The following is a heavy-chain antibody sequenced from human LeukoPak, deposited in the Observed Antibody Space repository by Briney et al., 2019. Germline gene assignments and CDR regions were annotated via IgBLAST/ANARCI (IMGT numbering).Heavy chain of an antibody. V-gene: IGHV4-34*01. CDR1: GGSFSGYY. CDR2: INHSGST. D-gene: IGHD6-19*01. J-gene: IGHJ3*02. CDR3: AGIAVAASGPAFDI. Sequence: PSETLSLTCAVYGGSFSGYYWSWIRQPPGKGLEWTGEINHSGSTNYNPSLKSRVTISVDTSKNQFSLKLSSVTAADTAVYYCAGIAVAASGPAFDIWGQGTMVTVSS.